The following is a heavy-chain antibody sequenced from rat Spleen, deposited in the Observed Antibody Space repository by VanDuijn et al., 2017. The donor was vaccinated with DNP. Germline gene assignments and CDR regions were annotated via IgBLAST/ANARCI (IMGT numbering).Heavy chain of an antibody. V-gene: IGHV6-6*01. CDR3: AWPST. Sequence: EVQVLESGGELVQPGNSLRLSCVTSGFTFSSAWMYWYRQFPEKRLEWVARIKPKSNNYATDYTESVKGRFTISRDDYKSSIYLQMHNLKEEDTAVYYCAWPSTWGQGVMVTVSS. CDR2: IKPKSNNYAT. CDR1: GFTFSSAW. J-gene: IGHJ2*01. D-gene: IGHD1-10*01.